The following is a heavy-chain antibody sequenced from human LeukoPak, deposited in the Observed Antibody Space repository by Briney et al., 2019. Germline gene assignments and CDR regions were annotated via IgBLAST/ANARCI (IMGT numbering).Heavy chain of an antibody. V-gene: IGHV3-30*04. Sequence: GGSLRLSCAGSGFTFSTYAMNWVRQAPGKGLEWVAVISYDETNKYYAESVKGRFTVSRDNAKNSLYLQMNSLRAEDTAVYYCARDGPYSSGWYDYWGQGTLVTVSS. CDR2: ISYDETNK. CDR3: ARDGPYSSGWYDY. J-gene: IGHJ4*02. D-gene: IGHD6-19*01. CDR1: GFTFSTYA.